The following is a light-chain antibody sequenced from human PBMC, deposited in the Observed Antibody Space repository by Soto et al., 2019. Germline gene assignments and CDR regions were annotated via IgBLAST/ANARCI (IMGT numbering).Light chain of an antibody. V-gene: IGLV2-8*01. Sequence: QSALTQPPSASGSPGQSVTISCTGTSSDIGGYYYVSWYQQRPGRAPKLIIYDVSQRPSGVPDRFSGSKSGNTASLTVSGLQVEDEADYYCSSYAGGTTVLFGGGTKVTVL. CDR2: DVS. J-gene: IGLJ2*01. CDR1: SSDIGGYYY. CDR3: SSYAGGTTVL.